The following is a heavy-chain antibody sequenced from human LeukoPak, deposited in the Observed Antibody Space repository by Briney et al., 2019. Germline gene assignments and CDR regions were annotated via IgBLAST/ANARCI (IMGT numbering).Heavy chain of an antibody. J-gene: IGHJ6*03. CDR1: GGSISSGDYY. CDR3: ARVSAAQGNYYYYYMDV. CDR2: IYHSGST. D-gene: IGHD2-15*01. Sequence: SETLSLTCTVSGGSISSGDYYWGWIRQPPGKGLEWIGSIYHSGSTYYNPSLKSRVTISVDTSKNQFSLKLSSVTAADTAVYYCARVSAAQGNYYYYYMDVWGKGTTVTVSS. V-gene: IGHV4-39*01.